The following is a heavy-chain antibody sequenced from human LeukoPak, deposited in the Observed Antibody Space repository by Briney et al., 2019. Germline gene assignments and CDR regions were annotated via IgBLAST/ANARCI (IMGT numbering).Heavy chain of an antibody. J-gene: IGHJ4*02. Sequence: GGSLRLSCAASGFTFSSYGMHWVRQAPGKGLEWVAFIRYDGSNKYYAGSVKGRFTISRDNSKNTLYLQMNSLRAEDTAVYYCAKDSALYCSSTSCYTGLDYWGQGTLVTVSS. V-gene: IGHV3-30*02. CDR1: GFTFSSYG. D-gene: IGHD2-2*02. CDR3: AKDSALYCSSTSCYTGLDY. CDR2: IRYDGSNK.